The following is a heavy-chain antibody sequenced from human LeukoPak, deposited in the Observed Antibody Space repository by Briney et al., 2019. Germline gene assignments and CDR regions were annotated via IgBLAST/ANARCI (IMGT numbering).Heavy chain of an antibody. V-gene: IGHV3-23*01. D-gene: IGHD3-22*01. CDR1: GFTFSSYA. J-gene: IGHJ4*02. CDR2: ISGSGGST. Sequence: PGGSLRLSCAAFGFTFSSYAMSWVRQAPGKGLEWVSAISGSGGSTYYADSVKGRFTISRDNSENTLYLQMNSLRAEDTAVYYCAKGGYYYDSSGSFDYWGQGTLVTVSS. CDR3: AKGGYYYDSSGSFDY.